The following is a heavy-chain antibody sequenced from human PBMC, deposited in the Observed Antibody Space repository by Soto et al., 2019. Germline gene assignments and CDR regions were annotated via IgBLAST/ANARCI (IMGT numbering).Heavy chain of an antibody. J-gene: IGHJ5*02. CDR1: GFTFSSSA. CDR2: IVVGSGNT. D-gene: IGHD1-1*01. V-gene: IGHV1-58*02. CDR3: AADMAPTDMYNWFDP. Sequence: QTQLVQSGSEVKKPGTSVKVSCKASGFTFSSSAIQWVRQARGQRLEWIGWIVVGSGNTKYAQKFQERLTMTRDMSTITAYMELSSLRSEDTAVYYCAADMAPTDMYNWFDPWGQGTLVTVSS.